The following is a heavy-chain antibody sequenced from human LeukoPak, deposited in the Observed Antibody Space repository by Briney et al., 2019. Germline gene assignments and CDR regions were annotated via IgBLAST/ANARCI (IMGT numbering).Heavy chain of an antibody. CDR1: GFTFTTSW. Sequence: GGSLRLSCAASGFTFTTSWMSWVRQIPGKGLEWVANIKSDGGEKHYVDSVKGRFTISRDNARNSLYLQMSSLGADDTALYCCARGLWSSLTAFDIWGQGTMVTVSS. V-gene: IGHV3-7*01. CDR3: ARGLWSSLTAFDI. D-gene: IGHD2-21*02. CDR2: IKSDGGEK. J-gene: IGHJ3*02.